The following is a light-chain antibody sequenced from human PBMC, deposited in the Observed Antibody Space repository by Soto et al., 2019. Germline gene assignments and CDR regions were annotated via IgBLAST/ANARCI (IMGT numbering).Light chain of an antibody. V-gene: IGLV1-44*01. J-gene: IGLJ1*01. CDR1: SSNIGSNP. CDR3: AAWDDGLNGPYV. Sequence: QSVLTQPPSASGTPGQRVTISCSGSSSNIGSNPVNWYQQLPGTAPKLVIYNNSERPSEVPDRFSGSKSGTSGSLAISGLQSEDEAEYYCAAWDDGLNGPYVFGTGTKLTVL. CDR2: NNS.